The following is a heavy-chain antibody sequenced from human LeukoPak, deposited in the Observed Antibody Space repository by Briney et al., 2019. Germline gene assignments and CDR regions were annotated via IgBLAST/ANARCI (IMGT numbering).Heavy chain of an antibody. CDR2: ISSSSSTI. Sequence: PGGSLRLSCAASGFTFSSYSMNWVRQAPGKGPEWVSYISSSSSTIYYADSVKGRFTISRDNAKNSLYLQMNSLRAEDAAVYYCARVGYLRPFDYWGQGTLVTVSS. CDR1: GFTFSSYS. J-gene: IGHJ4*02. D-gene: IGHD2-2*03. V-gene: IGHV3-48*01. CDR3: ARVGYLRPFDY.